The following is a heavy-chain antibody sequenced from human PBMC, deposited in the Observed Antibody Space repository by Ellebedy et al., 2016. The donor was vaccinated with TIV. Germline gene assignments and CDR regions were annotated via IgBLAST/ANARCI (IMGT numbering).Heavy chain of an antibody. CDR3: ARDTYGHTAPPFF. CDR2: ITGKGFGGAT. V-gene: IGHV3-49*03. J-gene: IGHJ4*02. D-gene: IGHD5-24*01. Sequence: GESLKISCTASGFTFGDYAMSWFRQPPGKGLEWVGPITGKGFGGATEYAASVKGRFTISRDDSNSIAYLQLNSLTTEDTAVYYCARDTYGHTAPPFFWGQGTLVTVSS. CDR1: GFTFGDYA.